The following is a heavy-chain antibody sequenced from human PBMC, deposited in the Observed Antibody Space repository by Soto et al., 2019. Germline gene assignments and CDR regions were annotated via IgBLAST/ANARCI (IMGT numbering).Heavy chain of an antibody. D-gene: IGHD4-17*01. CDR3: AKDFIDGYGILVFDY. CDR2: ISGSGGST. J-gene: IGHJ4*02. CDR1: GFTFSSYA. Sequence: GGSLRRSCAASGFTFSSYAMSWVRQAPGKGLEWVSAISGSGGSTYYADSVKGRFTISRDNSKNTLYLQMNSLRAEDTAVYYCAKDFIDGYGILVFDYWGQGTLVTVSS. V-gene: IGHV3-23*01.